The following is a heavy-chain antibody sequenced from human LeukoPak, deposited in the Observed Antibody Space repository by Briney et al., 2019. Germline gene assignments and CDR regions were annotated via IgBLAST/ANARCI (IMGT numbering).Heavy chain of an antibody. Sequence: GRSLRLSCAASGFTLSSYGMHWVRQAPGKGLEWVAVIWYDGSNKYYADSVKGRFTISRDNSKNTLYLQMNSLRAEDTAVYYCAREIVVGPYYFDYWGQGTLVTVSS. CDR2: IWYDGSNK. D-gene: IGHD3-22*01. V-gene: IGHV3-33*01. J-gene: IGHJ4*02. CDR3: AREIVVGPYYFDY. CDR1: GFTLSSYG.